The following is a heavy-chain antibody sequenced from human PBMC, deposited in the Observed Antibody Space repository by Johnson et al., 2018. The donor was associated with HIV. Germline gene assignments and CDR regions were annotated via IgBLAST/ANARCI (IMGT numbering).Heavy chain of an antibody. CDR2: IKSKTDGGTT. CDR1: GFTFSNAW. V-gene: IGHV3-15*05. CDR3: AREWGMITFGGVIPRNAFDI. J-gene: IGHJ3*02. Sequence: VQLVESGGGLVKPGGSLRLSCAASGFTFSNAWMSWVRQAPGKGLAWVGRIKSKTDGGTTDYAAPVKGRFTISSDKAKNTLHLQMNSLRAEDTAVYYCAREWGMITFGGVIPRNAFDIWGQGTMVTVSS. D-gene: IGHD3-16*01.